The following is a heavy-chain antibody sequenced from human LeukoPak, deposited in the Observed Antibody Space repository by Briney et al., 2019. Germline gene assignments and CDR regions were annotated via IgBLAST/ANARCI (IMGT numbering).Heavy chain of an antibody. CDR2: IKQDGSEK. D-gene: IGHD3-10*01. Sequence: GGSLRLSCAASGFTFSSYWMSWVRQAPGKGLEWVANIKQDGSEKYYVDSVKGRFTISRDNAKNSLYLQMNSLRAEDTAVYYCARAHNVLLWFGELSGLFDPWGQGTLVTVSS. V-gene: IGHV3-7*01. CDR1: GFTFSSYW. J-gene: IGHJ5*02. CDR3: ARAHNVLLWFGELSGLFDP.